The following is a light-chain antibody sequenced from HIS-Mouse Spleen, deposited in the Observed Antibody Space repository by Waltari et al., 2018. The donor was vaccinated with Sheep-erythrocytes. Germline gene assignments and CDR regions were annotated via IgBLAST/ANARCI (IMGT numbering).Light chain of an antibody. V-gene: IGLV2-8*01. CDR3: SSYAGSNNWV. CDR1: SSDVGGYNY. CDR2: EVS. J-gene: IGLJ3*02. Sequence: QSALTQPPSASGSPGQSVTISCTGTSSDVGGYNYVSWYQQHPGKAPKRMISEVSKRPSGVPARLSGSKSGNTASLTVSGLQAEDEADYYCSSYAGSNNWVFGGGTKLTVL.